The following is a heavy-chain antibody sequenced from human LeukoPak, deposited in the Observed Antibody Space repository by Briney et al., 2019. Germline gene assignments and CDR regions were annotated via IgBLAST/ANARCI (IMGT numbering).Heavy chain of an antibody. CDR2: IYPGDSDT. CDR3: ARFVGACSGGSCYSDY. V-gene: IGHV5-51*01. D-gene: IGHD2-15*01. CDR1: GYSFTSYW. Sequence: GESLKISCKASGYSFTSYWIGWVRQMPGKGLEWMGIIYPGDSDTRYSPSFQGQVTISADKSINTAYLQWNSLKASDTAMYYCARFVGACSGGSCYSDYWGLGTLVTVSS. J-gene: IGHJ4*02.